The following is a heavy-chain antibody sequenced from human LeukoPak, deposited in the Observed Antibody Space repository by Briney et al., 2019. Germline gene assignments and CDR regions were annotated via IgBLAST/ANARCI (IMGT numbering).Heavy chain of an antibody. V-gene: IGHV3-7*01. CDR1: GFTFSTFW. Sequence: GGSLRLSCAGSGFTFSTFWMSWVRQAPGKGLEWVASIKPDGSVTHYVDSVKGRFTISRDNAKNSVCLQMNSLRAEDAALYYCARKNGMDVWGQGTTVTVSS. J-gene: IGHJ6*02. CDR2: IKPDGSVT. CDR3: ARKNGMDV.